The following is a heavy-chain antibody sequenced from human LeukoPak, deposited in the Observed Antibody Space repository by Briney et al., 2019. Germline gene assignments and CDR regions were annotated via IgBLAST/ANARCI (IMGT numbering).Heavy chain of an antibody. V-gene: IGHV3-30-3*01. CDR3: ARGTSYSGSLDY. CDR2: ISYDGSNK. CDR1: GFTVSSNY. D-gene: IGHD1-26*01. Sequence: PGGSLRLSCAASGFTVSSNYMSWVRQAPGKGLEWVAVISYDGSNKYYADSVKGRFTISRDNSKNTLYLQMNSLRTEDTAVYYCARGTSYSGSLDYWGQGTLVTVSS. J-gene: IGHJ4*02.